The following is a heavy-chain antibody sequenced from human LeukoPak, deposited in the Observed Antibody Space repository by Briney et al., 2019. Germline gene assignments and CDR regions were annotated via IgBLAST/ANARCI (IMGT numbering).Heavy chain of an antibody. CDR2: IYYSGST. CDR3: ARVSIVYDYFDY. Sequence: TLSLTCTVSGGSISSGGYYWSWIRQHPGKGLEWIGYIYYSGSTYYNPSLKSRVTISVDTSKNQFSLKLSSVTAADTAVYYCARVSIVYDYFDYWGQGTLVTVSS. J-gene: IGHJ4*02. D-gene: IGHD2-8*01. CDR1: GGSISSGGYY. V-gene: IGHV4-31*03.